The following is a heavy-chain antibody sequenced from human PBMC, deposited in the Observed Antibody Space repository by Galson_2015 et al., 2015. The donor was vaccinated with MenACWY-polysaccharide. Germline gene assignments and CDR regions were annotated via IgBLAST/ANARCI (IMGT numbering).Heavy chain of an antibody. Sequence: TLSLTCAVSGYSISGDYHWGWIRQPPGKGLEWLATIHPSGETYYKPSLRSRVTIFVDMSSNQFSLKVSYVTAADAAVYYCVRGMEDSGRYNFDYWGRGTLVTVSS. V-gene: IGHV4-38-2*01. J-gene: IGHJ4*02. CDR3: VRGMEDSGRYNFDY. D-gene: IGHD1-26*01. CDR1: GYSISGDYH. CDR2: IHPSGET.